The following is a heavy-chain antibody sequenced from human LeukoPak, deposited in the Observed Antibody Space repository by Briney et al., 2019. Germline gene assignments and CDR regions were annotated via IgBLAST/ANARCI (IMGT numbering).Heavy chain of an antibody. CDR2: INHSGST. V-gene: IGHV4-34*01. Sequence: SETLSLTCAVYGGSFSGYYWSWIRQPPGKGLEWIGEINHSGSTNYNPSLKSRVTISVDTSKNQSSLKLSSVTAADTAVYYCARIDSSGYYRNWFDPWGQGTLVTVSS. J-gene: IGHJ5*02. D-gene: IGHD3-22*01. CDR3: ARIDSSGYYRNWFDP. CDR1: GGSFSGYY.